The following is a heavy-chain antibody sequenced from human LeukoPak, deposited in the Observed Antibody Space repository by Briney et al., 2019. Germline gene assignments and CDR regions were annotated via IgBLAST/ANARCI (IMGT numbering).Heavy chain of an antibody. J-gene: IGHJ5*02. CDR3: ARDRSSGWYANWFDP. CDR2: ISSSSSYI. V-gene: IGHV3-21*01. CDR1: GFTFSSYS. Sequence: SGGSLRLSCAASGFTFSSYSMNWVRQAPGKGLEWVSSISSSSSYIYYADSVKGRFTISRDNAKNSLYLQMNSLRAEDTAVYYCARDRSSGWYANWFDPWGQGTLVTVSS. D-gene: IGHD6-19*01.